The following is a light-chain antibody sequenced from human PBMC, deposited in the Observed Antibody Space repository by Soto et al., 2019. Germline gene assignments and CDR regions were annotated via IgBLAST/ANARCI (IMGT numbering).Light chain of an antibody. CDR2: DAS. CDR3: QQRSSTPVT. J-gene: IGKJ5*01. Sequence: DIQTTQSPSSLSASVGDRVTITCRTSQYISSYLNWYQQKSGKAPKLLIYDASTLRSGVPSRFSGSGSGTDFTLTISSLQREESATDDGQQRSSTPVTGGQGTRLEIK. CDR1: QYISSY. V-gene: IGKV1-39*01.